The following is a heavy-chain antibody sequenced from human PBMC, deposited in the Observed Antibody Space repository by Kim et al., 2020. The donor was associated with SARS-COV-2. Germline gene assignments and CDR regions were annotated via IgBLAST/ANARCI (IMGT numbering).Heavy chain of an antibody. D-gene: IGHD3-10*01. V-gene: IGHV1-69*13. Sequence: SVKVSCKASGGTFSSYAISWVRQAPGQGLEWMGGIIPIFGTANYAQKFQGRVTITADESTSTAYMELSSLRSEDTAVYYCARSSHGSGSYYNVYYGMDVWGQGTTVTVSS. CDR3: ARSSHGSGSYYNVYYGMDV. J-gene: IGHJ6*02. CDR1: GGTFSSYA. CDR2: IIPIFGTA.